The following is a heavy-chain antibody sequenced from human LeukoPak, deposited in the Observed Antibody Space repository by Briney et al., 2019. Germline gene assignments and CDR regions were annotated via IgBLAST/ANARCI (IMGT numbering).Heavy chain of an antibody. CDR1: GYTFTGYY. J-gene: IGHJ4*02. V-gene: IGHV1-2*02. CDR3: ARTSYSSSWYDY. Sequence: ASVKVSCKASGYTFTGYYMHWVRQAPGQGLEWTGWINPNSGGTNYAQKFQGRVTMTRDTSISTAYMELSRLRSDDTAVYYCARTSYSSSWYDYWGQGTLVTVSS. CDR2: INPNSGGT. D-gene: IGHD6-13*01.